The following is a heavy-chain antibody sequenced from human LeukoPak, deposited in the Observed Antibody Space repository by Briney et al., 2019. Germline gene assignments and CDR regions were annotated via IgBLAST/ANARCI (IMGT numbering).Heavy chain of an antibody. CDR1: GFTFSNYG. D-gene: IGHD3-22*01. J-gene: IGHJ4*02. CDR3: ARDADTSGYFSFFDR. V-gene: IGHV3-33*01. Sequence: GGSLRLSCAASGFTFSNYGMHWVRQAPGKGLEWVAVIWYDGSNKYYGDSVKGRFTVSRDNSKNTLYLQMNNLRAEDSAVYYCARDADTSGYFSFFDRWGQGTLVTVSS. CDR2: IWYDGSNK.